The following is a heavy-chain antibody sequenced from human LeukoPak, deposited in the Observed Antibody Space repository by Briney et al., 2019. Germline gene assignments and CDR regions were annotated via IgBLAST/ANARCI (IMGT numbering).Heavy chain of an antibody. CDR2: ISYDGSNK. CDR1: GFTFSGYG. CDR3: AKMDTAVAECFDL. V-gene: IGHV3-30*18. J-gene: IGHJ2*01. Sequence: GGSLRLSCAASGFTFSGYGMHWVRQAPGKGLEWVAVISYDGSNKYYADSVKGRFTISRDNSKNTLYPQMNSLRAEDTAVYYCAKMDTAVAECFDLWGRGTLVTVSS. D-gene: IGHD6-19*01.